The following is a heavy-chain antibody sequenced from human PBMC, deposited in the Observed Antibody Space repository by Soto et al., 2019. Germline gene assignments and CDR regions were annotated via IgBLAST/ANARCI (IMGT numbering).Heavy chain of an antibody. J-gene: IGHJ4*02. CDR2: VSGSGGST. V-gene: IGHV3-23*01. CDR3: ATDLHLGELSSFDY. D-gene: IGHD3-16*02. CDR1: GFTFSSYA. Sequence: EVQLLESGGGLVQPGGSLRLSCAASGFTFSSYAMSWVRQAPGKGLEWVSAVSGSGGSTYYADSVKGRFTISRDNSKNTLYLQMNSLRAEDTAVYYCATDLHLGELSSFDYWGQGTLVTVSS.